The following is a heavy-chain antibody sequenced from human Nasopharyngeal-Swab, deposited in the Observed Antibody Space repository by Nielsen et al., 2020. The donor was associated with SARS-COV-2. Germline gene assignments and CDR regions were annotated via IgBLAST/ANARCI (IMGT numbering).Heavy chain of an antibody. CDR3: ARGFIVATIFRYYYYMDV. Sequence: VRQMPGKGLEWMGWMNPNSGNTGYAQKFQGRVTMTRNTSISTAYMELSSLRSEDTAVYYCARGFIVATIFRYYYYMDVWGKGTTVTVSS. V-gene: IGHV1-8*01. D-gene: IGHD5-12*01. CDR2: MNPNSGNT. J-gene: IGHJ6*03.